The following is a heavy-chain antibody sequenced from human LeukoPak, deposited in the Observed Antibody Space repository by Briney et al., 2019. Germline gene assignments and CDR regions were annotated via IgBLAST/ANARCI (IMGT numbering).Heavy chain of an antibody. CDR2: ISSKGGST. D-gene: IGHD4-17*01. Sequence: GGSLRLSCSASGFTFSSSAMHWVRQAPGKGLEYVSAISSKGGSTYYADSVKGRLTISRDNSKNTLDLQMSSLRPEDTAVYYCVATPVTNYFFDLWGRGTLVTVSS. CDR3: VATPVTNYFFDL. J-gene: IGHJ2*01. CDR1: GFTFSSSA. V-gene: IGHV3-64D*09.